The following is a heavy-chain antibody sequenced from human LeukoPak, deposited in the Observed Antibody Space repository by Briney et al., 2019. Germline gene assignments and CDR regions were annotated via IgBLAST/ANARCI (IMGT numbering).Heavy chain of an antibody. V-gene: IGHV3-15*01. CDR3: TKVGVYYYDA. D-gene: IGHD2-8*01. Sequence: GGSLRLSCTASGLTFSNAWMTWGRQVPGKGLEWVGRIRSMSAGGTVDYAAPVQGRFTISRDDSKNTVYLHMNSLRTEDTAIYYCTKVGVYYYDAWGQGTLVTLSS. J-gene: IGHJ4*02. CDR2: IRSMSAGGTV. CDR1: GLTFSNAW.